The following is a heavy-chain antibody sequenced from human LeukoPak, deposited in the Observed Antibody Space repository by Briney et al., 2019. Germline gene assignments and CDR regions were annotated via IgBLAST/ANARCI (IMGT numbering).Heavy chain of an antibody. J-gene: IGHJ6*03. D-gene: IGHD3-3*01. V-gene: IGHV3-23*01. Sequence: GGSLRLSCVASGFTFSSHAMGWVRQPPAQGLEWVSTINNSGRSTYHSEKGRFTISRDNSKNPVYLQMNSLSAEDTAVYYCAKWARISIFGVVTDYYYHYMDVWGKGTTVTVSS. CDR2: INNSGRST. CDR3: AKWARISIFGVVTDYYYHYMDV. CDR1: GFTFSSHA.